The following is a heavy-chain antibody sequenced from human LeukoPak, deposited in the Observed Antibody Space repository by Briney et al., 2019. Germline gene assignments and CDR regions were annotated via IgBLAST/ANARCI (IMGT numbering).Heavy chain of an antibody. J-gene: IGHJ3*02. CDR3: ARPPYYYDSSNSFDAFDI. CDR1: GFTFSSYS. Sequence: SGGSLRLSCAASGFTFSSYSMNWVRQAPGKGLEWVSSISSSSSYIYYADSVKGRFTISRDNAKSSLYLQMNSLRAEDTAVYYCARPPYYYDSSNSFDAFDIWGQGTMVTVSS. V-gene: IGHV3-21*01. D-gene: IGHD3-22*01. CDR2: ISSSSSYI.